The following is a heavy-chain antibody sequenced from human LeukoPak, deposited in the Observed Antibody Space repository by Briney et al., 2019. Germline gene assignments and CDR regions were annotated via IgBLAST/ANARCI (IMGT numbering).Heavy chain of an antibody. J-gene: IGHJ4*02. CDR2: IRSKASNYAT. CDR1: GFTFSDST. CDR3: TRHERDCSGGRCSDY. D-gene: IGHD2-15*01. V-gene: IGHV3-73*01. Sequence: PGGSLKLPCVASGFTFSDSTMHWVRQASGKGLEWVGHIRSKASNYATTYAASVKGRFTISRDDSKNTAYLQINSLKTEDTAIYYCTRHERDCSGGRCSDYWGQGTPVTVSS.